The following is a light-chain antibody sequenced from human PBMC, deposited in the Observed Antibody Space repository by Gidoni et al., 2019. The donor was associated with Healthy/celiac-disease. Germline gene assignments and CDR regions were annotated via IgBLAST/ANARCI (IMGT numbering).Light chain of an antibody. V-gene: IGKV1-5*03. CDR2: KAS. Sequence: DIQMTQSPSTLSASVADRVTITCRASQSISSWLAWYQQKPGKAPKLLIYKASSLESGVPARFSGSGSGTEFTLTISSLQPDDFATYYCQQYDSYSQTFXQXTKVEIK. CDR1: QSISSW. J-gene: IGKJ1*01. CDR3: QQYDSYSQT.